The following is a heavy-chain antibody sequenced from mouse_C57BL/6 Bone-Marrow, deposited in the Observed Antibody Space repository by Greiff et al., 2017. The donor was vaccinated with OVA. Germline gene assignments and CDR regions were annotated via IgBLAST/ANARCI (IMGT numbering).Heavy chain of an antibody. CDR1: GYTFTSYW. J-gene: IGHJ3*01. V-gene: IGHV1-69*01. CDR3: AREVYGNYPAWFAY. D-gene: IGHD2-10*02. Sequence: QVQLQQPGAELVMPGASVKLSCKASGYTFTSYWMHWVKQRPGQGLEWIGEIDPSASYTNYNQKFKGKSTLTVDKSSSTAYMQLSILTSEDSAVYYCAREVYGNYPAWFAYWGQGTLVTVSA. CDR2: IDPSASYT.